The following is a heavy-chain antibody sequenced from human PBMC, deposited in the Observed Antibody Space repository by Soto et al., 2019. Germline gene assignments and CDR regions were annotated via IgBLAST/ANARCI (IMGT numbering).Heavy chain of an antibody. V-gene: IGHV3-23*01. J-gene: IGHJ5*02. CDR1: GFTFSSYS. Sequence: GGSLRLSCAASGFTFSSYSMSWVRQAPGKGLEWVSAISGSGGSTYYAGSVKGRFTISRDNSKNTLYLQMNSLRAEDTAVYYCAKDHSGSYPNWFDPWGQGTLVTVSS. D-gene: IGHD1-26*01. CDR3: AKDHSGSYPNWFDP. CDR2: ISGSGGST.